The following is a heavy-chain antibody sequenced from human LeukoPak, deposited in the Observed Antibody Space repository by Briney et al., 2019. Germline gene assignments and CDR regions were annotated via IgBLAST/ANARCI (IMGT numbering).Heavy chain of an antibody. Sequence: SETLSLTCAVYGGSFSCYYWSWIRQPPGKGLEWIGEINHSGSTNYNPSLKSRVTISVDTSKNQFSLKLSSVTAADTAVYYCARGWEQWLVRYYYGMDVWGQGTTVTVSS. CDR3: ARGWEQWLVRYYYGMDV. CDR1: GGSFSCYY. J-gene: IGHJ6*02. D-gene: IGHD6-19*01. CDR2: INHSGST. V-gene: IGHV4-34*01.